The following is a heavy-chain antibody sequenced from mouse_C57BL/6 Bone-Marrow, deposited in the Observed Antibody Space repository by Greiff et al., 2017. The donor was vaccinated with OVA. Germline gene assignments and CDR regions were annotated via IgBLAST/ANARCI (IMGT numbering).Heavy chain of an antibody. J-gene: IGHJ3*01. V-gene: IGHV1-50*01. CDR2: IDPSDSYT. Sequence: VQLQQPGAELVKPGASVKLSCKASGYTFTSYWMQWVKLRPGQGLEWIGEIDPSDSYTNYNQKFKGKATLTVDTSSSTAYMQLSSLTSEDSAVYYCASAVFAYWGQGTLVTVSA. CDR3: ASAVFAY. CDR1: GYTFTSYW.